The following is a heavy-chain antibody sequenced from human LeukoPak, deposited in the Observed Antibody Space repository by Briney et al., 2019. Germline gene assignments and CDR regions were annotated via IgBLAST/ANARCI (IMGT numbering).Heavy chain of an antibody. D-gene: IGHD3-16*01. V-gene: IGHV1-2*02. CDR2: ISPNSGGT. J-gene: IGHJ2*01. Sequence: GASVKVSCKASGYTFTAYYIHWVRQAPGQGLEWMGWISPNSGGTDYAQKFQGRVTMTRDTSISTAYVELSSLTSDDTAVYYCAIQPWGSGNNWYFDLWGRGTLVTASS. CDR3: AIQPWGSGNNWYFDL. CDR1: GYTFTAYY.